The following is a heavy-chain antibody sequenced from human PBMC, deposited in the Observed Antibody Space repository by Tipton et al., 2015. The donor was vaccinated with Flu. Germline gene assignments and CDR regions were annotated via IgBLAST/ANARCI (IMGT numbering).Heavy chain of an antibody. CDR3: ARRDYSTYVSDPKNWFDP. CDR1: GFTFSNFAM. V-gene: IGHV4-59*08. Sequence: LRLSCAASGFTFSNFAMHWVRQAPGKGLEWIGNIHYSGSPHYNPSLKSRVTITVDTSKNQFSLRLSSMTAADTAVYYCARRDYSTYVSDPKNWFDPWGQGTLVTVSS. D-gene: IGHD4-11*01. J-gene: IGHJ5*02. CDR2: IHYSGSP.